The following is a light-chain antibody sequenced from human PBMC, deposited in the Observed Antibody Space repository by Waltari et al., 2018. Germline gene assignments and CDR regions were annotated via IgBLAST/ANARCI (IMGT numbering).Light chain of an antibody. CDR1: QSVNNNY. CDR2: GAS. J-gene: IGKJ1*01. Sequence: EIVLTQSPGTLSLSPGERAPLSCRASQSVNNNYLAWYQQKPGQAPRLLIYGASSRATGIPDRFSGSGSGTDFTLTVSRLEPEDFAVYYCHQYGSSPRAFGQGTKVEIK. CDR3: HQYGSSPRA. V-gene: IGKV3-20*01.